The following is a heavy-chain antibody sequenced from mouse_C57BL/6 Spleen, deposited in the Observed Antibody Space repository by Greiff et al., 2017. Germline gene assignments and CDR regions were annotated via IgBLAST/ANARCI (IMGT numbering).Heavy chain of an antibody. V-gene: IGHV1-82*01. J-gene: IGHJ1*03. CDR1: GYAFSSSW. Sequence: QVQLQQSGPELVKPGASVKISCKASGYAFSSSWMNWVKQRPGKGLEWIGRLYPGDGDTNYNGKFKGKATLTADKSSRTAYMQLSSLTSEDSAVYFCARGDSITTVVASRYIDVWGTGTTVTVSS. D-gene: IGHD1-1*01. CDR3: ARGDSITTVVASRYIDV. CDR2: LYPGDGDT.